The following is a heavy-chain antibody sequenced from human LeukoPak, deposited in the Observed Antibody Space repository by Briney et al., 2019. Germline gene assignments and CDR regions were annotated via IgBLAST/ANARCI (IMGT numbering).Heavy chain of an antibody. V-gene: IGHV3-48*01. CDR1: GFTFGTYS. Sequence: GGSLRLSCAASGFTFGTYSMNWVRQAPGKGLEWVSYISSSSTTIYYADSVKGRFTISRDNAKNSLYLQMNSLRAEDTAVYYCTRDRAFTMIRGVITNWFDPWGQGTQVTVSS. D-gene: IGHD3-10*01. J-gene: IGHJ5*02. CDR2: ISSSSTTI. CDR3: TRDRAFTMIRGVITNWFDP.